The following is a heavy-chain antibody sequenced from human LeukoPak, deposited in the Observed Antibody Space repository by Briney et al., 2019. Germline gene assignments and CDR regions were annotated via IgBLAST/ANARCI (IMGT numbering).Heavy chain of an antibody. CDR1: GYAFSAYP. Sequence: ASLKVSCKASGYAFSAYPLHWVRQAPGQGLEWMGWINPGSGATEYARKFQGRFTMTRDTSIDTAYIELNSLTSDDTALYFCARALVRGVIRPANYWGQGTLVTVSS. D-gene: IGHD3-10*02. CDR3: ARALVRGVIRPANY. CDR2: INPGSGAT. V-gene: IGHV1-2*02. J-gene: IGHJ4*02.